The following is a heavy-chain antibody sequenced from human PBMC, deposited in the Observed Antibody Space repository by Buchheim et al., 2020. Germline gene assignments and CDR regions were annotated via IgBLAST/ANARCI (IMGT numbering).Heavy chain of an antibody. CDR2: IWYDGDSK. J-gene: IGHJ6*02. CDR3: ARHGMDV. Sequence: QVQLVESGGGVVQPGRSLRLSCAASGFTFRTYGMHWVRQAPGKGLEWMAVIWYDGDSKYYGDSVKGRFTISRDNSKNTLYLQMNSLRAEDTAVYYCARHGMDVWGQGTT. V-gene: IGHV3-33*01. CDR1: GFTFRTYG.